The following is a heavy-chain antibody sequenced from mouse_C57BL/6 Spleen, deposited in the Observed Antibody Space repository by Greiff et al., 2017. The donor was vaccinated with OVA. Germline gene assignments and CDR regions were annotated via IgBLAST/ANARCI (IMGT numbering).Heavy chain of an antibody. CDR3: ASLYDGYSWFAY. Sequence: EVHLVESGPGLVKPSQSLSLTCSVTGYSITSGYYWNWIRQFPGNKLEWMGYISYDGSNNYNPSLKNRISITRDTSKNQFFLKLNSVTTEDTATYYCASLYDGYSWFAYWGQGTLVTVSA. CDR1: GYSITSGYY. V-gene: IGHV3-6*01. CDR2: ISYDGSN. J-gene: IGHJ3*01. D-gene: IGHD2-3*01.